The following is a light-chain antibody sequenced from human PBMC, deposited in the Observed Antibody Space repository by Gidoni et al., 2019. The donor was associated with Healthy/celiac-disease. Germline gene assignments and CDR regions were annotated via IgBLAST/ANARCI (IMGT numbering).Light chain of an antibody. CDR1: SGHSSSA. CDR3: QTWGTGIQVV. J-gene: IGLJ2*01. Sequence: QLVLPQSPSTSASLGASVKLTCTLSSGHSSSAIAWHQQQPEKGPRYLMKLNSDGSHSKGDGIPDRFSGSSSGAERYLTISSLQSEDEADYYCQTWGTGIQVVFGGGTKLTVL. V-gene: IGLV4-69*01. CDR2: LNSDGSH.